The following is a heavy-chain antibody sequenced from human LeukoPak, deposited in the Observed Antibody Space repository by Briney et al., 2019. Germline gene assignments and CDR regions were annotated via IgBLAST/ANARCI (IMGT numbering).Heavy chain of an antibody. CDR3: AIRIPV. Sequence: KAGEPLKICCKAARYSITDYYINWARQMPGKVPELRGMLAPSDSYTNYSPSFQGPVTISVDTSISTAYLQWGSLRASDTVMYSCAIRIPVWGQGTLVTVPS. CDR2: LAPSDSYT. J-gene: IGHJ4*02. D-gene: IGHD3-3*01. V-gene: IGHV5-10-1*01. CDR1: RYSITDYY.